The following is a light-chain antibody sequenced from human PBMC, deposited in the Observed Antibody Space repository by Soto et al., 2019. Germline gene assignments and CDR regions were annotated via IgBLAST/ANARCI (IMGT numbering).Light chain of an antibody. Sequence: EIVLTQSPGTLSLSLGERATLSCRASESFSSNYLAWYQQRPGQAPRLLIYGASTRATGIPDRFSGSGSGADFTLTISRLEPEDFAVYYCQQYGSSVGTFSPGPEVDVK. V-gene: IGKV3-20*01. CDR3: QQYGSSVGT. J-gene: IGKJ3*01. CDR2: GAS. CDR1: ESFSSNY.